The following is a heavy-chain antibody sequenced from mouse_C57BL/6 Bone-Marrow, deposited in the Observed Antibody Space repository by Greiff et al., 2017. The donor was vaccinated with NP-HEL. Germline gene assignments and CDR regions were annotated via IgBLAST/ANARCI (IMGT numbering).Heavy chain of an antibody. D-gene: IGHD1-1*01. CDR2: INPNNGGT. CDR1: GYTFTDYN. V-gene: IGHV1-22*01. Sequence: VQLQQSGPELVKPGASVKMSCKASGYTFTDYNMHWVKQSHGKSLEWIGYINPNNGGTSYNQKFKGKATLTVNKSSSTAYMELRSLTSEDSAVYYCARGPPAVVAPYWYFDVWGTGTTVTVSS. CDR3: ARGPPAVVAPYWYFDV. J-gene: IGHJ1*03.